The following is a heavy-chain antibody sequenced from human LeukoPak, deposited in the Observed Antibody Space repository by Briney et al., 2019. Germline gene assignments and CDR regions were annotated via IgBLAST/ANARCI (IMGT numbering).Heavy chain of an antibody. CDR1: GFTFSSYS. CDR3: ARDKWFGETDY. D-gene: IGHD3-10*01. Sequence: GSLRLSCEVSGFTFSSYSMTWVRQAPGKGLEWVSSISSSSSYIYYADSVKGRFTISRDNAKNSLYLQMNSLRAEDTAVYYCARDKWFGETDYWGQGTLVTVSS. V-gene: IGHV3-21*06. CDR2: ISSSSSYI. J-gene: IGHJ4*02.